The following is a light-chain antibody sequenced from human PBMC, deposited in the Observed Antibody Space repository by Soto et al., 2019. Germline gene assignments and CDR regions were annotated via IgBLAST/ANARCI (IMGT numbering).Light chain of an antibody. J-gene: IGLJ1*01. Sequence: QSALTQPASVSGSPGQSITISCTGTSSDVGDYNSVSWYQQYPGKAPKVIIYEVRKRPSGVPDRFSGSKSGNTASLTVSGLQAEDEADYYCSSYAGSNAYVFGTGTKLTVL. CDR3: SSYAGSNAYV. V-gene: IGLV2-8*01. CDR2: EVR. CDR1: SSDVGDYNS.